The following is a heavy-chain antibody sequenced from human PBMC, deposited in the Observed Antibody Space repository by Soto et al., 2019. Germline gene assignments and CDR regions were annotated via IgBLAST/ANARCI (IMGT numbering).Heavy chain of an antibody. D-gene: IGHD6-6*01. CDR3: ASSSSGDYYYYGMDV. J-gene: IGHJ6*02. Sequence: ASVKVSCKASGYTFTSYDINWVRQATGQGLEWMGWMNPNSGNTGYAQKFQGRVTMTRNTSISTAYMELSSLRSEDTAVYYCASSSSGDYYYYGMDVWGQGTTVTVSS. CDR1: GYTFTSYD. CDR2: MNPNSGNT. V-gene: IGHV1-8*01.